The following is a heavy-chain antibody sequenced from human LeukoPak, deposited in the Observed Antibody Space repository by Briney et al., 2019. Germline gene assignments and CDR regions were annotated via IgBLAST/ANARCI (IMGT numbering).Heavy chain of an antibody. CDR2: ISSSSSSI. Sequence: GGSLRLSCAASGFTFSNYNMHWVRQAPGKGLEWVSYISSSSSSIHYADSVKGRFTISRDNAKNSLYLQMNSLRAEDTAVYYCARMFFRGATAFGVNWFDPWGQGTLVTVSS. CDR3: ARMFFRGATAFGVNWFDP. J-gene: IGHJ5*02. V-gene: IGHV3-48*04. CDR1: GFTFSNYN. D-gene: IGHD3/OR15-3a*01.